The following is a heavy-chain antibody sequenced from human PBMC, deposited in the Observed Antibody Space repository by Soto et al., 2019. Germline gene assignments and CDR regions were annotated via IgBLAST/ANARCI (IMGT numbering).Heavy chain of an antibody. V-gene: IGHV1-46*01. CDR1: GYAFTSYY. D-gene: IGHD1-26*01. CDR2: INPSGGST. CDR3: AAFLRGTYFDY. J-gene: IGHJ4*02. Sequence: ASVTVSWKAAGYAFTSYYMHWVRQAPGQGLEWMGIINPSGGSTSYAQKFQGRVTMTRDTSTSTVYMELSSLRSEDTAVYYCAAFLRGTYFDYWGQGTLVTVSS.